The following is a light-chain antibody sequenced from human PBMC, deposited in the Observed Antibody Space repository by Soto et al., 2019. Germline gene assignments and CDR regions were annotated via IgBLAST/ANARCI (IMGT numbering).Light chain of an antibody. CDR1: QSVNSY. CDR2: DAS. CDR3: QQNSSWPLT. V-gene: IGKV3-11*01. Sequence: EIVLTQSPATLSLSPGERATLSCRASQSVNSYLAWYQQKPGKAPRLLIYDASNRATGVPARFSGSGSGTDFTITISSLGTEDFAVYYCQQNSSWPLTFGVGTQVEIK. J-gene: IGKJ4*01.